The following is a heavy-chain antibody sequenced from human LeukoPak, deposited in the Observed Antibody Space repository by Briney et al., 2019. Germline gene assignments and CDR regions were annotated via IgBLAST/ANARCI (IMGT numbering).Heavy chain of an antibody. CDR3: ARDLKMGYSSGKYSWGTGSSNDF. V-gene: IGHV1-18*04. D-gene: IGHD6-19*01. CDR1: GYILTDYY. J-gene: IGHJ4*02. Sequence: ASVKVSCKASGYILTDYYIHWVRQAPGQGLEWMGWINSNTGGTNYAQKLQGRVALTTDTSTSTAYMELRSLRSDDTAVYYCARDLKMGYSSGKYSWGTGSSNDFWGQGTLVTVSS. CDR2: INSNTGGT.